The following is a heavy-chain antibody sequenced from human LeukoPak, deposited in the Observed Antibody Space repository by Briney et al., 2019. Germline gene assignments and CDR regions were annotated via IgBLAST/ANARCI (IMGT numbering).Heavy chain of an antibody. V-gene: IGHV5-51*01. CDR1: GYSFSTYW. Sequence: GESLKISCKGSGYSFSTYWIGWVRQMPGKGLEWMGLINAADSDTRYSPSFQGQVLISVDKSISTAYLLWGNLKATDTAFYYCARVPCTGGSCSRTFDYWGQGTLVTVYS. D-gene: IGHD2-8*02. J-gene: IGHJ4*02. CDR3: ARVPCTGGSCSRTFDY. CDR2: INAADSDT.